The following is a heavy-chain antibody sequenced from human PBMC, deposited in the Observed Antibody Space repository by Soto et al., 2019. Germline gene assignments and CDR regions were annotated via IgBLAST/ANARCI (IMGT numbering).Heavy chain of an antibody. D-gene: IGHD3-22*01. CDR3: ARHGRDYYDSSGYYYSPYYFDY. V-gene: IGHV4-39*01. J-gene: IGHJ4*02. CDR1: GGSISSSSYY. Sequence: QLQLQESGPGLVKPSETLSLTCTVSGGSISSSSYYWGWIRQPPGKGLEWIGSIYYSGSTYYNPSLKGRVTISVDTSKNQSSLKLSSVTAADTAVYYCARHGRDYYDSSGYYYSPYYFDYWGQGTLVTVSS. CDR2: IYYSGST.